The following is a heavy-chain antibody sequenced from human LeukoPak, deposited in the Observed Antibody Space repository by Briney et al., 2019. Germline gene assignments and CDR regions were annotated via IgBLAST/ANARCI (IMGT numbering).Heavy chain of an antibody. Sequence: GGSLRLSCAVSGFTISNYAMSWVRQVPGKGLEWVSATGSSDDGTYYADSVRGRFTISRDNSKNTLYLQMNRLRVEDAALYYCARAPVTSCRGAFCYPFDYWGQGILVTVSS. CDR1: GFTISNYA. D-gene: IGHD2-21*01. CDR2: TGSSDDGT. CDR3: ARAPVTSCRGAFCYPFDY. J-gene: IGHJ4*02. V-gene: IGHV3-23*01.